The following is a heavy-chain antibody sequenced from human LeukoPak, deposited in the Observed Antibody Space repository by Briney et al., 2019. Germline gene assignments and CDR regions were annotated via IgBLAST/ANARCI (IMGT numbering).Heavy chain of an antibody. CDR2: ISAYNGNT. J-gene: IGHJ4*02. D-gene: IGHD3-10*01. CDR3: ARDSLCFGGEKNSRDY. V-gene: IGHV1-18*01. CDR1: GYTFTSYG. Sequence: ASVKVSCKASGYTFTSYGISWVRQAPGQGLEWMGWISAYNGNTNYAQKLQGRVTMTTDTSTSTAYMELRSLRSDDTAVYYCARDSLCFGGEKNSRDYWGQGTLVTVSS.